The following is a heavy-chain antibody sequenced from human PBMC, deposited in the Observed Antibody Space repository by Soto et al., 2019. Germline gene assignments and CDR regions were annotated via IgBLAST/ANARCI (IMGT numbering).Heavy chain of an antibody. CDR3: ARHMVRKGYSYGGPYYGMDV. CDR1: GGSISSSSYY. D-gene: IGHD5-18*01. Sequence: PSETLSLTCTVSGGSISSSSYYWGWIRQPPGKGLEWIGSIYYSGSTYYNPSLKSRVTISVDTSKNQFSLKLSSVTAADTAVYYFARHMVRKGYSYGGPYYGMDVWGQGTTVTVSS. V-gene: IGHV4-39*01. CDR2: IYYSGST. J-gene: IGHJ6*02.